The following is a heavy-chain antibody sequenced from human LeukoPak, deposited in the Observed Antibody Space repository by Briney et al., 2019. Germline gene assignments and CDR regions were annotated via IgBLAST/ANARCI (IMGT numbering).Heavy chain of an antibody. Sequence: GGSLRLSCAASGFTFSSYAMHWVRQAPGKGLEWVAVISYDGSNKYYADSVKGRFTISRDNAKNSLYLQMNSLRAEDTAVYYCARASLHDYWGQGTLVTVSS. CDR3: ARASLHDY. J-gene: IGHJ4*02. CDR2: ISYDGSNK. V-gene: IGHV3-30-3*01. CDR1: GFTFSSYA.